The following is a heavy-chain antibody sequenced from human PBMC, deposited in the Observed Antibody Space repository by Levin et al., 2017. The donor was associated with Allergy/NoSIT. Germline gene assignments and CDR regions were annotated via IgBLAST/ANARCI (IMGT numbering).Heavy chain of an antibody. V-gene: IGHV3-48*01. CDR3: AREALSGSFFPSP. Sequence: GGSLRLSCAASGFTFSSYSMNWVRQAPGKGLEWVSYISSSSSSIYYVDSVRGRFTISRDNAKNSLYLQMNSLRAEDTAVYYCAREALSGSFFPSPWGQGTLVTVSS. CDR2: ISSSSSSI. CDR1: GFTFSSYS. D-gene: IGHD3-10*01. J-gene: IGHJ5*02.